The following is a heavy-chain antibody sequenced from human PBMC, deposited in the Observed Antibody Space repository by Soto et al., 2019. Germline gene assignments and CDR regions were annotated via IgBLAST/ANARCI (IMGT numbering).Heavy chain of an antibody. V-gene: IGHV4-34*01. CDR2: ITNSGST. J-gene: IGHJ5*01. CDR3: ARGRTPIATRWLDS. Sequence: PSETLSLTCAAFGGSFSDSYWSWIRQSPEKGLEWIGEITNSGSTYYNPSLKSRVTISGDTSKNQFSLEVRSVTAADTAVYFCARGRTPIATRWLDSWAQGTLVTFSS. D-gene: IGHD1-1*01. CDR1: GGSFSDSY.